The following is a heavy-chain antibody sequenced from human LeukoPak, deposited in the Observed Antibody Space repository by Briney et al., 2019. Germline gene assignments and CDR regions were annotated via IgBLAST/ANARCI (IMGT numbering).Heavy chain of an antibody. J-gene: IGHJ3*02. V-gene: IGHV1-2*04. CDR1: GYTFTGYY. CDR3: ASNPMGHDAFDI. D-gene: IGHD1-26*01. Sequence: GAPVLVSCKASGYTFTGYYMHWVRQAPGQGLEWMGWINPNSGGTNYAQKFQGWVTMTRDTSISTAYMELSRLRSDDTAVYYCASNPMGHDAFDIWGQGTMVTVSS. CDR2: INPNSGGT.